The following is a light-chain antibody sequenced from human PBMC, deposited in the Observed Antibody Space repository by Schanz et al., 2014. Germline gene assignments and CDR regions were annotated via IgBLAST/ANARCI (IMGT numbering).Light chain of an antibody. Sequence: QSALTQPRSVSGSPGQSVTISCTGTSSDIGGYNYVSWYQHHPGKAPKLLIYDVSSRPSGVPDRFSGSRSGNTASLTISGLQAEDEADYYCCSYAGYWVFGGGTKLTVL. CDR2: DVS. J-gene: IGLJ3*02. CDR1: SSDIGGYNY. CDR3: CSYAGYWV. V-gene: IGLV2-11*01.